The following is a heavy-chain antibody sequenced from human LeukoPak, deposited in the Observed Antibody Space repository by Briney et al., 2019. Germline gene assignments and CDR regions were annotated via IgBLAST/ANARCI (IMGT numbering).Heavy chain of an antibody. CDR1: EYIXTIYH. V-gene: IGHV1-2*02. CDR3: ALVTSGNWWFDP. CDR2: INPDSGVT. J-gene: IGHJ5*02. D-gene: IGHD2-21*02. Sequence: ASVKVSCKTSEYIXTIYHIHRVRQAPGQGLEWMAWINPDSGVTKYAQDLQGRVTVARDTSLTTTYMELSTLTSDDTAVYYCALVTSGNWWFDPWGQGTLVTVSS.